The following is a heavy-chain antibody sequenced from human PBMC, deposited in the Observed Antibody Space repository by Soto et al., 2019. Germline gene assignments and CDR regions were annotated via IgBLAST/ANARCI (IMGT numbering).Heavy chain of an antibody. D-gene: IGHD3-3*01. V-gene: IGHV4-30-2*01. CDR2: IYHSGST. Sequence: QLQLQESGSGLVKPSQTLSLTCAVSSGSISSGGYSWSWIRQPPGKGLEWIGYIYHSGSTYYNPSLKSRVTISVDRSKNQFSLKLSSVTAADTAVYYCARGYDFWSGGDAFDIWGQGTMVTVSS. CDR3: ARGYDFWSGGDAFDI. J-gene: IGHJ3*02. CDR1: SGSISSGGYS.